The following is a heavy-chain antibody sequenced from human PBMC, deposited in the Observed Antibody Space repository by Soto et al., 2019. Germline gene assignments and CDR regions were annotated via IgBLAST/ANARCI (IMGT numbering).Heavy chain of an antibody. CDR3: ARAACSGGSCYSGAFDI. CDR1: GGSISSSNW. Sequence: SETLSLTCAVSGGSISSSNWWSWVRQPPGKGLEWIGEIYHSGSTNYNPSLKSRVTISVDKSKNQFSLKLSSVTAADTAVYYCARAACSGGSCYSGAFDIWGQGTMVTVS. D-gene: IGHD2-15*01. V-gene: IGHV4-4*02. CDR2: IYHSGST. J-gene: IGHJ3*02.